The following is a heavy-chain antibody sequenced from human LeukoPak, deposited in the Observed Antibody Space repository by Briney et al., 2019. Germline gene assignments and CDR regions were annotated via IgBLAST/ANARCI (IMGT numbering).Heavy chain of an antibody. J-gene: IGHJ4*02. CDR3: ARVGTYYRSLDS. Sequence: PSETLSLTCTVSGGSINDASWNWIRQPPGQGLEWIGYIYHSGGTNYNPSLKSRVTISLDTSKNQFSLKLSSVTAADTAVYYCARVGTYYRSLDSWGQRTLVTVSS. CDR1: GGSINDAS. V-gene: IGHV4-59*01. D-gene: IGHD3-10*01. CDR2: IYHSGGT.